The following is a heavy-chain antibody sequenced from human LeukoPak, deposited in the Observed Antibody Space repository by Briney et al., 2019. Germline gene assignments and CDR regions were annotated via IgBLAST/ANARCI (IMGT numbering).Heavy chain of an antibody. CDR2: IYPDDSDT. CDR3: ARAEGYCSSTSCYKGLDWFDP. D-gene: IGHD2-2*02. CDR1: GYSFTSYW. V-gene: IGHV5-51*01. Sequence: GESLKISCKGSGYSFTSYWIGWVRQMPGKGLEWMGIIYPDDSDTRYSPSFQGQVTISADKSISTAYLQWSSLKASDTAMYYCARAEGYCSSTSCYKGLDWFDPWGQGTLVTVSS. J-gene: IGHJ5*02.